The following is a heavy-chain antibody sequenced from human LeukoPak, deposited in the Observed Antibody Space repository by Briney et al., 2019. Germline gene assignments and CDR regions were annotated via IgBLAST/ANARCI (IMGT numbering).Heavy chain of an antibody. CDR2: ISGRSTYI. V-gene: IGHV3-21*06. D-gene: IGHD5-24*01. J-gene: IGHJ4*02. CDR1: GFTFSNYW. CDR3: ARAEMTTITFPDY. Sequence: GGSLRLSCEGSGFTFSNYWMSWVRQAPGKGLECVSSISGRSTYIYYADSVKGRFTVSRDNANSSVYLQMNSLRDEDTAVYYCARAEMTTITFPDYWGQGTPVTVSS.